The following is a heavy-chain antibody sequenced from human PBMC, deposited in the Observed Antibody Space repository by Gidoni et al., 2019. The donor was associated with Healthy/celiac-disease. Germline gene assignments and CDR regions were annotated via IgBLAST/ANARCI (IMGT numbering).Heavy chain of an antibody. CDR3: AAEGVGVAGTWGDY. CDR1: GFTFTSSA. J-gene: IGHJ4*02. D-gene: IGHD6-19*01. V-gene: IGHV1-58*01. CDR2: IVVGSGNT. Sequence: QMQLVQSGPEVKKPGTSVKVPCKASGFTFTSSAVQWVRQARGQRLEWIGWIVVGSGNTNYAQKFQERVTITRDMSTSTAYMELSSLRSEDTAVYYCAAEGVGVAGTWGDYWGQGTLVTVSS.